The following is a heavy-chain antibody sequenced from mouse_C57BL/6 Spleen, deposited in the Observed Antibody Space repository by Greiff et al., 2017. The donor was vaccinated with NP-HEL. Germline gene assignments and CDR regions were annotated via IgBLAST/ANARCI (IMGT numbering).Heavy chain of an antibody. J-gene: IGHJ3*01. D-gene: IGHD2-1*01. CDR2: IYPGDGDT. Sequence: QVQLQQPGPELVKPGASVKISCKASGYAFSSSWMNWVKQRPGKGLEWIGRIYPGDGDTNYNGKFKGKATLTADKSSSTAYIQLSSLTSEDSSVYFCARRGIYYGNSWFAYWGQGTLVTVSA. V-gene: IGHV1-82*01. CDR3: ARRGIYYGNSWFAY. CDR1: GYAFSSSW.